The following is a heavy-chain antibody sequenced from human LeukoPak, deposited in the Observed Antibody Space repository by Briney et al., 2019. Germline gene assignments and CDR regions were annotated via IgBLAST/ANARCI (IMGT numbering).Heavy chain of an antibody. CDR1: GFDFSAYS. J-gene: IGHJ5*02. CDR2: ISASSRYI. D-gene: IGHD4-11*01. V-gene: IGHV3-21*01. Sequence: GGTLRLSCAASGFDFSAYSMNWVRHPPAKGLEWVSSISASSRYIYYSDSAKGRLSISRDNAEKSLFLQMNSLRPEDTSVYYCARYREYTDYLHNWFDPWGQGTLVTVS. CDR3: ARYREYTDYLHNWFDP.